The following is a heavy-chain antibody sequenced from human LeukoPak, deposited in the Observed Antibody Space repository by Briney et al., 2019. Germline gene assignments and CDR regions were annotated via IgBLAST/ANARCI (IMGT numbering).Heavy chain of an antibody. CDR3: ARHESCSNGVCYQINS. Sequence: GESLKISCKGSGYSFASYWIGWVRQMPGKGPEWMGIIYPGDSDTRYSPSFQGQVTISADKSISTAYLQWSSLKASDTAMYYCARHESCSNGVCYQINSWGQGTLVTVSS. CDR1: GYSFASYW. CDR2: IYPGDSDT. J-gene: IGHJ4*02. D-gene: IGHD2-8*01. V-gene: IGHV5-51*01.